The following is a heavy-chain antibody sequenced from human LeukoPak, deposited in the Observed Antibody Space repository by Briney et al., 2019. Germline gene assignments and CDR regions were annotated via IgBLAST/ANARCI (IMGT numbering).Heavy chain of an antibody. Sequence: ASVKASCKASGYTFTGYYIHWVRQAPGQGLEWMGWISAYNGNTNYAQKLQGRVTMTTDTSTSTAYMELRSLRSDDTAVYYCARVNGDYGDYGLGYWGREPWSPSPQ. CDR1: GYTFTGYY. D-gene: IGHD4-17*01. CDR3: ARVNGDYGDYGLGY. V-gene: IGHV1-18*04. CDR2: ISAYNGNT. J-gene: IGHJ4*02.